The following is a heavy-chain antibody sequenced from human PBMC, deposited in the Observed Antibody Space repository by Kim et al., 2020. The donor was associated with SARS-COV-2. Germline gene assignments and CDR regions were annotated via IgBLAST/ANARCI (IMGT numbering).Heavy chain of an antibody. V-gene: IGHV1-2*02. J-gene: IGHJ6*02. D-gene: IGHD1-20*01. CDR3: ARVPGITGRDGMDV. Sequence: AQKFQGRVTMTRDTSISTADMELSRLRSDDTAVYYCARVPGITGRDGMDVWGQGTTVTVSS.